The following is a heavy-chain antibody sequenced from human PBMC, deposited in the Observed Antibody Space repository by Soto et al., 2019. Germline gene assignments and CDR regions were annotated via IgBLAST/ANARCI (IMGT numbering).Heavy chain of an antibody. CDR3: AHRRVWSSDWYDWFDP. D-gene: IGHD6-19*01. Sequence: VSGPTLVNPTQTLTLTCTFSGFSLSTNGVRVGWIRQPPGKALEWLAIISWNDEKYYSPSLKSGLTITKDTSKNQVVLTMTNVDPVDTATYYCAHRRVWSSDWYDWFDPWGQGMLVTVSS. J-gene: IGHJ5*02. V-gene: IGHV2-5*01. CDR2: ISWNDEK. CDR1: GFSLSTNGVR.